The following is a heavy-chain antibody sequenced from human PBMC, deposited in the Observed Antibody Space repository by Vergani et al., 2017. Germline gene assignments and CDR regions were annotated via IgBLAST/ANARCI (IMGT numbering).Heavy chain of an antibody. V-gene: IGHV1-18*04. CDR1: GYTFTSYG. D-gene: IGHD5-18*01. CDR3: ARMMETAYGYMDV. CDR2: ISAYNGNT. J-gene: IGHJ6*03. Sequence: QVQLVQSGAEVKKPGASVKVSCKASGYTFTSYGISWVRQAPGQGLEWMGWISAYNGNTNYAQKFQGRVTITADKSTSTAYMELSSLRSEDTAVYYCARMMETAYGYMDVWGKGTTVTVSS.